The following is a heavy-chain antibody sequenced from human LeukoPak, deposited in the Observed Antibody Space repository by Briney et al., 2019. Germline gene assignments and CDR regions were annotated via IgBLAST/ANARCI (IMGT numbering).Heavy chain of an antibody. V-gene: IGHV4-4*07. D-gene: IGHD6-19*01. Sequence: SETLSLTCTVSGGSISSYYWSWIRQPAGKGLDWIGRIYTSGSTNYNPSLKSRVTMSVDTSKNQFSLKLSSVTAAETAVYYCATSRPGIAVAGTRRYWYFDLWGRGTLVTVSS. CDR1: GGSISSYY. CDR2: IYTSGST. CDR3: ATSRPGIAVAGTRRYWYFDL. J-gene: IGHJ2*01.